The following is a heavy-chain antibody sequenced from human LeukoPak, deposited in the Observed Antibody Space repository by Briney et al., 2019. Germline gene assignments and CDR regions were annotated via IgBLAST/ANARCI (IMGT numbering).Heavy chain of an antibody. J-gene: IGHJ3*02. CDR1: GFTFSSYS. CDR3: ARVRDYYDRDAFDI. Sequence: GGSLRLSCADSGFTFSSYSMNWVRHAPGKGLEWVSSISSSSSYIYYADSVKGRFTISRDNAKNSLYLQMNSLRAEDTAVYYCARVRDYYDRDAFDIWGQGTMVTVSS. CDR2: ISSSSSYI. D-gene: IGHD3-22*01. V-gene: IGHV3-21*01.